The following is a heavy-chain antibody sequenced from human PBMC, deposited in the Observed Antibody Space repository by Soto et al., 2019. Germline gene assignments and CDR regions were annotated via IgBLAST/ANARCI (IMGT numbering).Heavy chain of an antibody. CDR3: ARVSVTIFGVVMGHYYYAMDV. J-gene: IGHJ6*02. D-gene: IGHD3-3*01. Sequence: SETLSLTCAVYGGSFSDYHWSWIRQPPGKGLEWIGEINHSGSTKYNPSLKSRVTISKDTSKKQVSLKLTSVTAADTAVYYCARVSVTIFGVVMGHYYYAMDVWGQGTTVTAP. V-gene: IGHV4-34*01. CDR1: GGSFSDYH. CDR2: INHSGST.